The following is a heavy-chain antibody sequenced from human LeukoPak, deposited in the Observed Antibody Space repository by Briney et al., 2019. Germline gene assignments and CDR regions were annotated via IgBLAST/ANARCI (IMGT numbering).Heavy chain of an antibody. CDR3: ARRAFGEFVYYYYMDV. CDR1: GVSISSSSYY. D-gene: IGHD3-10*01. J-gene: IGHJ6*03. Sequence: SETLSLTCTASGVSISSSSYYWGWIRQPPGKGLVWSGSIYYSGSAYYNPSLKSRVTISVDTSKNQFSLKLSSVTAADTAVYYCARRAFGEFVYYYYMDVWGKGTTVTVSS. V-gene: IGHV4-39*01. CDR2: IYYSGSA.